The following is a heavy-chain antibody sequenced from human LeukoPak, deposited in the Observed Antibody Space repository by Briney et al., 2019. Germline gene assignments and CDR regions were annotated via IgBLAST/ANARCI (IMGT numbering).Heavy chain of an antibody. Sequence: PGGAPRLSCAPPGFSSSDYWMSWVPQAPGKGREWLAHIRQDGRENYYADSGKGRFTFSRDNARNSLYLQMNSLRADDTAAYYCARVGSTSCYLDYWGQGTLVTVSS. J-gene: IGHJ4*02. CDR2: IRQDGREN. CDR1: GFSSSDYW. D-gene: IGHD2-2*01. CDR3: ARVGSTSCYLDY. V-gene: IGHV3-7*01.